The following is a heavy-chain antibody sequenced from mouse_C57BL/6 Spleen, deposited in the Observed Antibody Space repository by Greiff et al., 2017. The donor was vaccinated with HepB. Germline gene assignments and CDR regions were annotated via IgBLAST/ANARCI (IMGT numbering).Heavy chain of an antibody. CDR3: ATYYDYDADYFDY. Sequence: QVQLQQSGPELVKPGASVKISCKASGYAFSSSWMNWVKQRPGKGLEWIGRIYPGDGDTNYNGKFKGKATLTADKSSSTAYMQLSSLTSEDSAVYFCATYYDYDADYFDYWGQGTTLTVSS. J-gene: IGHJ2*01. CDR1: GYAFSSSW. D-gene: IGHD2-4*01. V-gene: IGHV1-82*01. CDR2: IYPGDGDT.